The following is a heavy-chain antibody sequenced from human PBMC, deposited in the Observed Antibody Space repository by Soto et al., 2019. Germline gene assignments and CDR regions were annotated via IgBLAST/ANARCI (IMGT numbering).Heavy chain of an antibody. D-gene: IGHD3-3*01. CDR1: GGSISSYY. CDR3: ARDSTISNYYYYGMDV. Sequence: TSETLSLTCTVSGGSISSYYWSWIRQPPGKGLEWIGYIYYSGSTNYNPSLKSRVTISVDTSKNQFSLKLSSVTAADTAVYYCARDSTISNYYYYGMDVWGQGTTVTVSS. J-gene: IGHJ6*02. CDR2: IYYSGST. V-gene: IGHV4-59*01.